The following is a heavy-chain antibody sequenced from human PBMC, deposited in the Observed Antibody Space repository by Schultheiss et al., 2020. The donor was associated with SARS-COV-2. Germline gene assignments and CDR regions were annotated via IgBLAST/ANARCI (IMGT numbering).Heavy chain of an antibody. D-gene: IGHD1-20*01. Sequence: GESLKISCAASGFTFSSYAMHWVRQAPGKGLEWVAVISYDGSNKYYADSVKGRFTISRDNSKNTLYLQMNSLRAEDTAVYYCATNTFITGTTSFSSGLWGQGTMVTVSS. J-gene: IGHJ3*01. CDR3: ATNTFITGTTSFSSGL. CDR1: GFTFSSYA. CDR2: ISYDGSNK. V-gene: IGHV3-30*04.